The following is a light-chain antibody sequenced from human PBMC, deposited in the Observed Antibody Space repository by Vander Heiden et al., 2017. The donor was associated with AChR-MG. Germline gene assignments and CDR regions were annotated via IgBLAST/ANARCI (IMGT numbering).Light chain of an antibody. J-gene: IGKJ4*01. CDR2: DAS. V-gene: IGKV3-11*01. CDR3: QQRSNWPLT. Sequence: EIVLTQSPATLSLSPGERATLSCRASQSVSSYLGWYQQKPGQAPRLLIYDASNRATGIPARFSGSGSGTDFTLTISSLEPEDFAVYYCQQRSNWPLTFGGRTKVEIK. CDR1: QSVSSY.